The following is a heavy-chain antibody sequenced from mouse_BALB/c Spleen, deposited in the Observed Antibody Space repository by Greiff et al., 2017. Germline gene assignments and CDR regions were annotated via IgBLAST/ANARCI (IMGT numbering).Heavy chain of an antibody. CDR2: ISSGSSTI. D-gene: IGHD2-1*01. J-gene: IGHJ4*01. CDR3: ARSYYGNAMDY. Sequence: EVKVVESGGGLVQPGGSRKLSCAASGFTFSSFGMHWVRQAPEKGLEWVAYISSGSSTIYYADTVKGRFTISRDNPKNTLFLQMTSLRSEDTAMYYCARSYYGNAMDYWGQGTSVTVSS. V-gene: IGHV5-17*02. CDR1: GFTFSSFG.